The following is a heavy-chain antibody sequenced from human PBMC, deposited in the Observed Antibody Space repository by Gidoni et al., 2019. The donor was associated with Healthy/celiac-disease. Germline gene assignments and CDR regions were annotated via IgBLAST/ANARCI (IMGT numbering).Heavy chain of an antibody. J-gene: IGHJ4*02. V-gene: IGHV3-23*01. CDR2: ISGSGGST. CDR3: AKDYSGSYLFDY. Sequence: GKGLEWVSAISGSGGSTYYADSVKGRFTISRDNSKNTLYLQMNSLRAEDTAVYYCAKDYSGSYLFDYWGQGTLVTVSS. D-gene: IGHD1-26*01.